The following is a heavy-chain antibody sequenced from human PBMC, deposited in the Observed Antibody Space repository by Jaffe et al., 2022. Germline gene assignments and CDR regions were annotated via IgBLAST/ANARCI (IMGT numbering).Heavy chain of an antibody. CDR1: GFTFSDYY. J-gene: IGHJ3*02. Sequence: QVQLVESGGGLVKPGGSLRLSCAASGFTFSDYYMSWIRQAPGKGLEWVSYISSSGSTIYYADSVKGRFTISRDNAKNSLYLQMNSLRAEDTAVYYCARDETYDFWSGYSHIDAFDIWGQGTMVTVSS. CDR3: ARDETYDFWSGYSHIDAFDI. CDR2: ISSSGSTI. V-gene: IGHV3-11*01. D-gene: IGHD3-3*01.